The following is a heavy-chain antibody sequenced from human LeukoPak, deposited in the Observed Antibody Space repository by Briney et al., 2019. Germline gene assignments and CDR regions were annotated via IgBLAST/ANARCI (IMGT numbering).Heavy chain of an antibody. Sequence: GGSLRLSCAASGFTFSTYWMHWVRQAPGKGLVWVSRIHSDGSSTIYADSVKGRFTISRDNAKNTLYLQMNSLRAEDTAVYYCARSRIAGRPGYFQHWGQGTLVTVSS. CDR3: ARSRIAGRPGYFQH. CDR1: GFTFSTYW. V-gene: IGHV3-74*01. J-gene: IGHJ1*01. D-gene: IGHD6-6*01. CDR2: IHSDGSST.